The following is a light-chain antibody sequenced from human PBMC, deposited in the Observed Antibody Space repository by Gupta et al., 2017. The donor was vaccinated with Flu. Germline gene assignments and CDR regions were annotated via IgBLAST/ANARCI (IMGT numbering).Light chain of an antibody. CDR3: SSVIGTNSLV. V-gene: IGLV2-8*01. CDR2: EVN. Sequence: VSWYQQPPAKAHNLMIYEVNKRTTGAPGCFSDSKSGNTASLTVSERQAEEEAEYFCSSVIGTNSLVFGEGTRLTV. J-gene: IGLJ2*01.